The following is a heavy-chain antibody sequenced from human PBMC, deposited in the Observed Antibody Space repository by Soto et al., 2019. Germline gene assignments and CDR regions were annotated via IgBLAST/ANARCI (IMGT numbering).Heavy chain of an antibody. CDR3: ARGYCTNGVCYSFDY. CDR2: INPNSGGT. CDR1: GYTFTGYY. V-gene: IGHV1-2*02. Sequence: ASVKVSCKASGYTFTGYYMHWVGQSPVQGLEWMGWINPNSGGTNYAQKFQGRVTMTRDTSISTAYMELSRLRSDDTAVYYCARGYCTNGVCYSFDYWGQGTLVTVS. D-gene: IGHD2-8*01. J-gene: IGHJ4*02.